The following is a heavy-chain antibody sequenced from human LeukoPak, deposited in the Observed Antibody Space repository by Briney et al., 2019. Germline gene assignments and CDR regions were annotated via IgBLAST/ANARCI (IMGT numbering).Heavy chain of an antibody. V-gene: IGHV4-59*01. CDR1: GGSISSYY. J-gene: IGHJ2*01. CDR2: IYYSGST. Sequence: PSETLSLTCTVSGGSISSYYWSWIRQPPGKGLEWIGYIYYSGSTNYNPSLKSRVTISVDTSKNQFSLKLSSVTAADTAVYYCARVPRNQRELPDNWYFDLWGRGPLVTVSP. D-gene: IGHD1-26*01. CDR3: ARVPRNQRELPDNWYFDL.